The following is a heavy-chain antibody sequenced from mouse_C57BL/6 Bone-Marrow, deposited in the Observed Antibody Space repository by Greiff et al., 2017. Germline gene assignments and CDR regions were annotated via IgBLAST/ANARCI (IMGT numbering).Heavy chain of an antibody. CDR1: GFTFSSYG. D-gene: IGHD1-1*01. Sequence: EVQLVESGGDLVKPGGSLKLSCAASGFTFSSYGMSWVRQTPDKRLEWVATISSGGSYTYYPDSVKGRFTISRDNAKNTRYLQMSSLNSEDTAMYYCARLAVITTVVAFDYWGQGTTLTVSS. V-gene: IGHV5-6*01. J-gene: IGHJ2*01. CDR2: ISSGGSYT. CDR3: ARLAVITTVVAFDY.